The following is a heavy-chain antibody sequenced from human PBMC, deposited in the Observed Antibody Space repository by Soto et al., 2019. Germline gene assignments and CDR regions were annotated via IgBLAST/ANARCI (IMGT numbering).Heavy chain of an antibody. CDR1: GDSVSSDSAV. V-gene: IGHV6-1*01. D-gene: IGHD6-13*01. Sequence: SQTLSLTCAISGDSVSSDSAVWNWIRQSPSRGLEWLGRTYYRSTWFNDYGASVKSRITISPDTSKNQFSLQLNSVTPEDTAVYYGARGDGSWSPGGAHWGQGXLVTVYS. J-gene: IGHJ4*02. CDR3: ARGDGSWSPGGAH. CDR2: TYYRSTWFN.